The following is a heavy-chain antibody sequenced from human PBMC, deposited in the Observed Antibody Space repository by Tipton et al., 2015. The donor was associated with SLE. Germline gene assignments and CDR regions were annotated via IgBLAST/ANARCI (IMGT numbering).Heavy chain of an antibody. CDR1: GFTVSSNY. CDR3: ASLICGGDCYYYGMDV. V-gene: IGHV3-66*01. D-gene: IGHD2-21*01. CDR2: IYSGGTT. J-gene: IGHJ6*02. Sequence: GSLRLSCAASGFTVSSNYMSWVRQAPGKGLEWVSVIYSGGTTYYADSVKGRFTISRDNSKNSLYLQMNSLRAEDTAVYYCASLICGGDCYYYGMDVWGQGTTVTVSS.